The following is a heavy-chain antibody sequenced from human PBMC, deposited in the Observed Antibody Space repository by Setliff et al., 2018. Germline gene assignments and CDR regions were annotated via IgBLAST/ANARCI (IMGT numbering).Heavy chain of an antibody. V-gene: IGHV4-34*01. J-gene: IGHJ4*02. CDR2: INYRGST. CDR1: GGSFSSYY. Sequence: SETLSLTCAVYGGSFSSYYWSWIRQPPGKGLEWIGEINYRGSTNYNPSLKSRLTISVDTSKNQFSLKLSSVTAADTAMYYCTRGGERYHTANWGQGLLVTVSS. CDR3: TRGGERYHTAN. D-gene: IGHD2-2*01.